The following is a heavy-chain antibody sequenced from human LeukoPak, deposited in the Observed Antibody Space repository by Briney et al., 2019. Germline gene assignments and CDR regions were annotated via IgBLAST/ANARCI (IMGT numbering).Heavy chain of an antibody. Sequence: ASVKVSCKASGYTFTGYYMHWVRQAPGQGLEWMGRINPNSGGTNYAQKFQGRVTMTRDTSISTAYMELSRLRSDDMAVYYCARVHTYYDLWNPPFDYWGQGTLVTVSS. D-gene: IGHD3-3*01. V-gene: IGHV1-2*06. CDR2: INPNSGGT. CDR3: ARVHTYYDLWNPPFDY. CDR1: GYTFTGYY. J-gene: IGHJ4*02.